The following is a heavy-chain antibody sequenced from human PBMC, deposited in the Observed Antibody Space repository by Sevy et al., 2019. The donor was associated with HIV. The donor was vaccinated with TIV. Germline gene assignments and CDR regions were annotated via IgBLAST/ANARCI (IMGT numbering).Heavy chain of an antibody. CDR3: ARGRILWFVRYGMDV. Sequence: SETLSLTCAVYGGSFSGYYWSWIRQPPGKGLEWIGEINHSGSTNYNPSLKSRVTISVDTSKNQFSLKLSSVTAADTAVYYCARGRILWFVRYGMDVWGQGTTVTVSS. CDR1: GGSFSGYY. CDR2: INHSGST. V-gene: IGHV4-34*01. J-gene: IGHJ6*02. D-gene: IGHD2-21*01.